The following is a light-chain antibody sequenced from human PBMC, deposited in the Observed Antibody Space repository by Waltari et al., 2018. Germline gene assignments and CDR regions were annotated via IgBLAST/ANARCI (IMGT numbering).Light chain of an antibody. CDR1: QIISTS. CDR2: KAS. Sequence: DIQMTQSPSTLSASVGDRVTIACRASQIISTSLAWYQQTPGKAPKLLISKASTLESGVPSRFSGSGSGTDFTLTISSLLPEDFATYYCQHYNSYSWSFGQGTKVDIK. CDR3: QHYNSYSWS. J-gene: IGKJ1*01. V-gene: IGKV1-5*03.